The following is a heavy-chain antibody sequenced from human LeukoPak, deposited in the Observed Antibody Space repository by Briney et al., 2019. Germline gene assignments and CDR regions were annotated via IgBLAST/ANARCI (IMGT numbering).Heavy chain of an antibody. V-gene: IGHV3-48*04. CDR1: GFAFSSYS. CDR3: ARVKGLAVAGTGYFQH. D-gene: IGHD6-19*01. CDR2: ISSSSSTI. J-gene: IGHJ1*01. Sequence: GSLRLSCAASGFAFSSYSMNWVRQAPGKGREWVSYISSSSSTIYYADSVKGRFTISRDNAKNSLYLQMNSLRAEDTAVYYCARVKGLAVAGTGYFQHWGQGTLVTVSS.